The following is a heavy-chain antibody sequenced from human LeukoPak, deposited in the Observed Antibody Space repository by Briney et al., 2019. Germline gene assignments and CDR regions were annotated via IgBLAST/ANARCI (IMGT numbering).Heavy chain of an antibody. CDR2: IYTSGST. Sequence: SETLSLTCTVSGGSISSYYWTWIRRPAGKGLEWIGRIYTSGSTNYNPSLKGRVTMSVDTSKNQFSLKLSSVTAADTAVYYCARVGLGGYNDAFDIWGQGTMVTVSS. D-gene: IGHD3-22*01. V-gene: IGHV4-4*07. CDR3: ARVGLGGYNDAFDI. J-gene: IGHJ3*02. CDR1: GGSISSYY.